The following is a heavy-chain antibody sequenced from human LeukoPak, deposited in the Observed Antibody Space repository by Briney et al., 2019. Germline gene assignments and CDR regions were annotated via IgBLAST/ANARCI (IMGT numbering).Heavy chain of an antibody. J-gene: IGHJ6*02. CDR1: GFTFSSYW. Sequence: GGSLRLSCAASGFTFSSYWMSWVRQAPGKGLEWVANIKQDGSEKYYVDSVKGRFTISRDNAKNSLYLQMNSLRAEDAAVYYCARGSVPAAMELYYYYGMDVWGQGTTVTVSS. V-gene: IGHV3-7*05. D-gene: IGHD2-2*01. CDR2: IKQDGSEK. CDR3: ARGSVPAAMELYYYYGMDV.